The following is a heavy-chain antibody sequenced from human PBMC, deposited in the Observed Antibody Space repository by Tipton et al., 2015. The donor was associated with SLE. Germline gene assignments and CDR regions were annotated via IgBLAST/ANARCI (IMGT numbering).Heavy chain of an antibody. D-gene: IGHD1-26*01. CDR1: GDSMTSGSYL. V-gene: IGHV4-31*03. Sequence: TLSLTCSVSGDSMTSGSYLWSWIRQQPGKCLECVGSIHSSGASFYKPSLQSRLMISLETANNQFSLKVSSVTAADTAVYYCARGRLGDSQHHFDYWGQGTLVTVSS. CDR2: IHSSGAS. J-gene: IGHJ4*02. CDR3: ARGRLGDSQHHFDY.